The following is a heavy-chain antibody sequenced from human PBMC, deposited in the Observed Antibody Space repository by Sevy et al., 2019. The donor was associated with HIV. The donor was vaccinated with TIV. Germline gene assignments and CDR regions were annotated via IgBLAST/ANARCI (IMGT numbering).Heavy chain of an antibody. Sequence: GGYLRLSCAASGFTFSSYAMHWVRQAPGKGLEWVAVISYDESNKYYADSVKGRFTISRDNSKNTVYLQMNSLRAEDTAVYYCASPHYYDSSGYYYGIDYWGQGTLVTVSS. CDR3: ASPHYYDSSGYYYGIDY. CDR1: GFTFSSYA. J-gene: IGHJ4*02. CDR2: ISYDESNK. D-gene: IGHD3-22*01. V-gene: IGHV3-30-3*01.